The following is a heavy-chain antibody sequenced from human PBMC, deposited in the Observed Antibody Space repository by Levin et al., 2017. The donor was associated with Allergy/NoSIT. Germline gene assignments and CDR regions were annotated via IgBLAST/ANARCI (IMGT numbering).Heavy chain of an antibody. Sequence: SETLSLTCIVSGASINSHYWSWIRQPPGKGLEWIGWLYYTWSTNYSPSLKSRVTISADKSINQVSLTLTPVTAAATAIYYCVRGLVPAAMYWFDLWGQGALVSVSS. CDR2: LYYTWST. CDR3: VRGLVPAAMYWFDL. D-gene: IGHD2-2*01. J-gene: IGHJ5*02. V-gene: IGHV4-59*11. CDR1: GASINSHY.